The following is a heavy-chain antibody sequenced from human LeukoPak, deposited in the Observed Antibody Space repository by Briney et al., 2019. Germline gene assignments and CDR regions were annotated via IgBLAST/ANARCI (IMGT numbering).Heavy chain of an antibody. Sequence: GGSLRLSCAASGFTFSSYGMHWVRQAPGNGLEWVAVIWYDGSNKYYADSVKGRFTISRDNSKNTLYLQMNSLRAEDTAVYYCARSQQLGAFDIWGQGTMVTVSS. CDR2: IWYDGSNK. J-gene: IGHJ3*02. CDR1: GFTFSSYG. D-gene: IGHD6-13*01. V-gene: IGHV3-33*01. CDR3: ARSQQLGAFDI.